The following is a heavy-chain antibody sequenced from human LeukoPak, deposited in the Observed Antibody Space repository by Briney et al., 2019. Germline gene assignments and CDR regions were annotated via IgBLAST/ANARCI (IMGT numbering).Heavy chain of an antibody. CDR2: TRSNGATA. Sequence: PGGSLRLSCAASALSFGSFAMTWVRQAPGKGLEWVSTTRSNGATAYNADSVKGRFTISRDNSKNTVYLQMNSLRVEDTAIYYCARGQEFDDGVFDSWGQGTLVTVSS. J-gene: IGHJ4*02. CDR3: ARGQEFDDGVFDS. CDR1: ALSFGSFA. D-gene: IGHD1-1*01. V-gene: IGHV3-23*01.